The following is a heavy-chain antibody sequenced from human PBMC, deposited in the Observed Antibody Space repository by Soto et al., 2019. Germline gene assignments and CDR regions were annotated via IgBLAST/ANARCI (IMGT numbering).Heavy chain of an antibody. V-gene: IGHV3-43*01. Sequence: EVQLVESGGVVVQPGGSLRLSCAASGFTFDDYTMHWVRQAPGKGLEWVSLISWDGGSTYYADSVKGRFTISRDNSKNSLYVQMNSLRTEDTALHYCAKAVDTAIYGMDVLGQGTTVTVSS. CDR3: AKAVDTAIYGMDV. CDR2: ISWDGGST. CDR1: GFTFDDYT. J-gene: IGHJ6*02. D-gene: IGHD5-18*01.